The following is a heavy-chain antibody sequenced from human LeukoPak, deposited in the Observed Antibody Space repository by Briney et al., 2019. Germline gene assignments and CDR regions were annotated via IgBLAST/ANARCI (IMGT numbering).Heavy chain of an antibody. Sequence: GGSLRLSCVASEFTFSNYWIHWVRQAPGKGLVWVSRIRGDGIVTNYADSVEGRFTVSRDNAKNTVHLQMNSLRDDDTAVYYCAKDISMIVVDYYFDYWGQGTLVTVSS. CDR1: EFTFSNYW. J-gene: IGHJ4*02. CDR2: IRGDGIVT. D-gene: IGHD3-22*01. CDR3: AKDISMIVVDYYFDY. V-gene: IGHV3-74*01.